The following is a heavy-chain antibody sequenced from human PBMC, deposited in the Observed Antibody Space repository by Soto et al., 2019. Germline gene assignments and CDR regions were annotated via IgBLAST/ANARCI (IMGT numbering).Heavy chain of an antibody. CDR2: IVGSTI. J-gene: IGHJ4*02. Sequence: EVQLVESGGGLVQPGGSLRLSCAASGFTFSSYSMNWVRQAPGKGLEWVSYIVGSTIYYADSVKGRFTISRDNAKNSLYLQMDSMRAEDTAVYYCVRDHLWGFDYWGQGTLVTVSS. D-gene: IGHD3-16*01. V-gene: IGHV3-48*01. CDR1: GFTFSSYS. CDR3: VRDHLWGFDY.